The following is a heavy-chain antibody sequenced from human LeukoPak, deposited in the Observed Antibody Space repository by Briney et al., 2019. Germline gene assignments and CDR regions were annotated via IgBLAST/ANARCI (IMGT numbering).Heavy chain of an antibody. CDR1: GFTFSRYG. D-gene: IGHD5-24*01. Sequence: GGSLRLSCKASGFTFSRYGMNWVRQAPGRGLEWLSYTSGSSGSTIYYAQSVRGRFTISRDNVNNALYLQMDNLRVEDTGVYYCARDRGYTRTNTDGYPVFDLWGQGTLVTVSS. CDR3: ARDRGYTRTNTDGYPVFDL. CDR2: TSGSSGSTI. J-gene: IGHJ4*03. V-gene: IGHV3-48*04.